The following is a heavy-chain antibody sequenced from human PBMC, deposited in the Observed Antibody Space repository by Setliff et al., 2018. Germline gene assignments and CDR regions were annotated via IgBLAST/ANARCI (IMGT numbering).Heavy chain of an antibody. Sequence: PSETLSLTCTVSGGSISSSSYYWGWIRQPPGKGLEWIGSIDYSGSTYYNPSLKSRVTISVDTSKKQSSLKLNSMTAADTAMYYCAGSLGGFDYWGQGTLVTVSS. CDR1: GGSISSSSYY. V-gene: IGHV4-39*07. J-gene: IGHJ4*02. D-gene: IGHD3-16*01. CDR2: IDYSGST. CDR3: AGSLGGFDY.